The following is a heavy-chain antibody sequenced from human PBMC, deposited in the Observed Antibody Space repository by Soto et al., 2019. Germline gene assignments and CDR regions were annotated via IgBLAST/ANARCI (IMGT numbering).Heavy chain of an antibody. Sequence: PGGSLRLSCAASGFTFSRYAMHWVRQAPGKGLEWVAVISYDGSKKYYVDSVKGRFTISRDNSKNTLYLQMNSLRAEDTAVYYCAREALRSDVVVLVAAPESWFDPWGQGTLVTVSS. J-gene: IGHJ5*02. CDR2: ISYDGSKK. CDR1: GFTFSRYA. CDR3: AREALRSDVVVLVAAPESWFDP. D-gene: IGHD2-15*01. V-gene: IGHV3-30-3*01.